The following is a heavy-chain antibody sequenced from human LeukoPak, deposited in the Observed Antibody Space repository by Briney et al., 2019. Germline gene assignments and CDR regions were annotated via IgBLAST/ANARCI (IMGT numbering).Heavy chain of an antibody. Sequence: GGSLRLSCAVSGFTFSSYEMNWVRQAPGKGLEWVSYISSSGSTIYYADSVKGRFTISRDNAKNSLYLQMNSLRAEDTALYYCARVGVADVDTAMVTGAFDIWGQGTMVTVSS. CDR1: GFTFSSYE. CDR2: ISSSGSTI. J-gene: IGHJ3*02. CDR3: ARVGVADVDTAMVTGAFDI. V-gene: IGHV3-48*03. D-gene: IGHD5-18*01.